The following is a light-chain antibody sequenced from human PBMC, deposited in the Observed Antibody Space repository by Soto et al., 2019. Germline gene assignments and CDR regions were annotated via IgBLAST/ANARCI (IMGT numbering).Light chain of an antibody. CDR3: QQRSSWPWT. V-gene: IGKV3-11*01. CDR2: DAS. Sequence: EIVLTQSPGTLSLSPGERATLSCRASQSVSSYLAWYQQKPGQAPRLLIHDASNRATGIPARFSGSGSGTDFALTISSREPEDFAVYYCQQRSSWPWTFGQGTKVEIK. J-gene: IGKJ1*01. CDR1: QSVSSY.